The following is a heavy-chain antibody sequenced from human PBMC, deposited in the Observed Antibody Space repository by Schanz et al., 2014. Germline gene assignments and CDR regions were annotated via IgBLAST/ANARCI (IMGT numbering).Heavy chain of an antibody. J-gene: IGHJ5*02. V-gene: IGHV1-2*06. CDR2: ISPSSGGT. D-gene: IGHD4-4*01. CDR3: AGEAVSRTRLFGP. CDR1: GYIFSSYA. Sequence: QLVQSGSEFRKPGASVKVSCKASGYIFSSYAIHWVRQAPGQGLEWMGRISPSSGGTNYAQNFQGRVTMTKDTSLKSVYNGLDTVNTGRTAVYYRAGEAVSRTRLFGPRGPGTLVTVSS.